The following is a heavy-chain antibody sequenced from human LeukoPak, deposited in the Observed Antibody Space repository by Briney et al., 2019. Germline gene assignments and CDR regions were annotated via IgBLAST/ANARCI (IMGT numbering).Heavy chain of an antibody. CDR1: GFTFSSYG. CDR3: AKDNHSGYTSYAFDI. J-gene: IGHJ3*02. V-gene: IGHV3-30*18. CDR2: ISCDGSNK. D-gene: IGHD3-9*01. Sequence: GGSLRLSCAASGFTFSSYGMHWVRPAPGKGLEWVAVISCDGSNKYYADSVKGRSTISRDNSKNTLYLQMNSLRAEDTAVYYCAKDNHSGYTSYAFDIWGQGTMVTVSS.